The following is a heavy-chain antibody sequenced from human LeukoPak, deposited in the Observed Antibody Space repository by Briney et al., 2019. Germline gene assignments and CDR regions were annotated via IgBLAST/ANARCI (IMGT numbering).Heavy chain of an antibody. CDR1: GYTFTSYY. CDR2: INPSGGST. D-gene: IGHD6-19*01. V-gene: IGHV1-46*01. CDR3: ARDLKRGYSSGRYSWGTGSSNDY. Sequence: ASVKVSCKASGYTFTSYYMHWVRQAPGQGLEWMGIINPSGGSTNYAQKFQGRVTMTREMPPRAVYMERSGLRSEDTAVYYCARDLKRGYSSGRYSWGTGSSNDYWGQGTLVTVSS. J-gene: IGHJ4*02.